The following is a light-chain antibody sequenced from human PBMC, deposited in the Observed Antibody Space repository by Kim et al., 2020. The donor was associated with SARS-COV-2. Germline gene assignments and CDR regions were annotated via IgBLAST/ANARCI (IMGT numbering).Light chain of an antibody. CDR2: AAS. CDR1: QSISTY. J-gene: IGKJ4*02. Sequence: DIQMTQSPSSPAASVGDRVTIACRASQSISTYLYWYQQKPGKAPKLLIYAASTLQSGVPSRFSGSGSGTDFTLTISSLQPEEFATYYCQQNHSTPLLTFGGGTKVDIK. V-gene: IGKV1-39*01. CDR3: QQNHSTPLLT.